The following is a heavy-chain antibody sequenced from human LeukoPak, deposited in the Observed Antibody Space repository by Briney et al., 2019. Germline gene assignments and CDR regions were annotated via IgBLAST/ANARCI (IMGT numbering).Heavy chain of an antibody. CDR2: IKQDGSEN. CDR1: GFTFNNAW. CDR3: AREGNGFGELLYGYNYYYGMDV. D-gene: IGHD3-10*01. Sequence: GGSLRLSCAASGFTFNNAWMSWVRQAPGKGLEWVANIKQDGSENYYVDSVKGRFTISRDNAKNSLYLQMNSLRAEDTAVYYCAREGNGFGELLYGYNYYYGMDVWGQGTTVTVSS. V-gene: IGHV3-7*01. J-gene: IGHJ6*02.